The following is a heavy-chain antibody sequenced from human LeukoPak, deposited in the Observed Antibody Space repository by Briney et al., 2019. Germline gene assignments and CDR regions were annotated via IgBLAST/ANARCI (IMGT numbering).Heavy chain of an antibody. D-gene: IGHD4/OR15-4a*01. CDR3: AKTLTSGASGD. Sequence: GRSLRLSCEASGFTFSSYAMSWVRQAPGKGLEWVSSISGSGANTYYADSVKGRFTISRDNSKNTLYLQMNSLRAEDTAEYYCAKTLTSGASGDWGQGTMVTVSS. V-gene: IGHV3-23*01. CDR2: ISGSGANT. CDR1: GFTFSSYA. J-gene: IGHJ3*01.